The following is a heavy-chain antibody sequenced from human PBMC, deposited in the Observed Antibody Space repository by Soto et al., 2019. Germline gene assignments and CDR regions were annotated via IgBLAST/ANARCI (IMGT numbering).Heavy chain of an antibody. D-gene: IGHD3-9*01. CDR3: AGVDRWDDILTGYIPLDY. CDR1: GYTFTSYG. Sequence: ASVKVSCKASGYTFTSYGISWVRQAPGQGLEWMGWISAYNGNTNYAQKLQGRVTMTTDTSTSTAHMELRSLRSDDTAVYYCAGVDRWDDILTGYIPLDYWGQGTLVTVSS. CDR2: ISAYNGNT. J-gene: IGHJ4*02. V-gene: IGHV1-18*04.